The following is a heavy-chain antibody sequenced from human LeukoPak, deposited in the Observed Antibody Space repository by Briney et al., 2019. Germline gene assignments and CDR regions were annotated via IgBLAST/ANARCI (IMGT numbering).Heavy chain of an antibody. CDR3: ARHESIVMVYSSGQFDY. CDR1: GGSISISSYY. Sequence: SETLSLTCTVSGGSISISSYYWGWIRQPPGKGLEWIGSICYSGSTYYNPSLKSRVTISVDTSKNQFSLKLSSVTAADTAVYYCARHESIVMVYSSGQFDYWGQGTLVTVSS. J-gene: IGHJ4*02. CDR2: ICYSGST. D-gene: IGHD6-19*01. V-gene: IGHV4-39*01.